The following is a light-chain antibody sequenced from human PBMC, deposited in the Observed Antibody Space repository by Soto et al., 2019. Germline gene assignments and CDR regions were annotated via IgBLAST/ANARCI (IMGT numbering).Light chain of an antibody. J-gene: IGLJ1*01. CDR1: SSNIGAGYD. V-gene: IGLV1-40*01. Sequence: QSVLTQPPSVSGAPGQRVTTSCTGSSSNIGAGYDVHWYQQLPGTAPKLLIYGNNNRPSGVPDRFSGSKSGTSASLAITGLQDEDEADYYCHSYDSSMSGYVFGTGTKVTVL. CDR2: GNN. CDR3: HSYDSSMSGYV.